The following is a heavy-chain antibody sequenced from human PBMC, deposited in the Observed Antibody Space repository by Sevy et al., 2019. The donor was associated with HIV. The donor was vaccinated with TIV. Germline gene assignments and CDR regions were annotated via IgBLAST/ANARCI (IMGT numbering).Heavy chain of an antibody. CDR2: IQNNGNNK. CDR1: GFTFSGYG. J-gene: IGHJ6*04. CDR3: AKDFWSEYV. D-gene: IGHD3-3*01. Sequence: GGSLRLSCAASGFTFSGYGMHWVRQAPGKGLEWATYIQNNGNNKEYTDSVKGRFTISRDNSKNTLYLEMNSLRPEDTAVYYCAKDFWSEYVWGKGTTVTVSS. V-gene: IGHV3-30*02.